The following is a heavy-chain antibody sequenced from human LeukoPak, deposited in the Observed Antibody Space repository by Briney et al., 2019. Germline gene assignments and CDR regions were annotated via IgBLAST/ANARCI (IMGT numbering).Heavy chain of an antibody. CDR3: ARDPLSDLSGPYFGY. Sequence: ASVKVSCKASGYTFTSYYMHWVRQAPGQGLEWMGIINPSGGSTSYAQKFQGRVTMTRDTSTSTVYMELSSLRSEDTAVYYCARDPLSDLSGPYFGYWGQGTLVTVSS. CDR1: GYTFTSYY. V-gene: IGHV1-46*01. J-gene: IGHJ4*02. CDR2: INPSGGST. D-gene: IGHD2-15*01.